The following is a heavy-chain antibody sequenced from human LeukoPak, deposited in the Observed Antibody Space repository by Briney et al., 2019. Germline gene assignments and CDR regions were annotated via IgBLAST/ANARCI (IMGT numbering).Heavy chain of an antibody. D-gene: IGHD3-10*01. Sequence: SNGGYSWSWIRQPAGKGLEWVSGISWNSGSIGYADSVKGRFTISRDNAKNSLYLQMNSLRAEDTALYYCAKDIGSYWGQGTLVTVSS. V-gene: IGHV3-9*01. J-gene: IGHJ4*02. CDR2: ISWNSGSI. CDR3: AKDIGSY. CDR1: SNGGYS.